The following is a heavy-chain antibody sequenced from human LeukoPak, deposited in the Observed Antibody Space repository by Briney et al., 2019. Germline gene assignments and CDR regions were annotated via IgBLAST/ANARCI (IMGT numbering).Heavy chain of an antibody. J-gene: IGHJ4*02. V-gene: IGHV1-18*01. CDR1: GYTFTSYG. CDR3: ARDRSEQWLVPGHFDY. CDR2: ISAYNGNT. D-gene: IGHD6-19*01. Sequence: ASVKVSCKASGYTFTSYGISWVRQAPGQGLEWMGWISAYNGNTNYAQKLQGRVTMTTDTSTSTAYMELRSLRSDDTAVYYCARDRSEQWLVPGHFDYWGQGTLVTVSS.